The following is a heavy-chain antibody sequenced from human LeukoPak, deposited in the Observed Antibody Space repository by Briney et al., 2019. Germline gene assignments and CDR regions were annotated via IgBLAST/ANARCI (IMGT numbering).Heavy chain of an antibody. CDR3: ARDQTIGYDFWSGYRGGWFDP. V-gene: IGHV3-30*04. Sequence: PGGSLRLSCAASGFIFSNYAMHWVRQAPGKGLEWVAVISYDGSNKYYADSVKGRFTISRDNSKNTLYLQMNSLRAEDTAVYYCARDQTIGYDFWSGYRGGWFDPWGQGTLVTVSS. J-gene: IGHJ5*02. CDR2: ISYDGSNK. D-gene: IGHD3-3*01. CDR1: GFIFSNYA.